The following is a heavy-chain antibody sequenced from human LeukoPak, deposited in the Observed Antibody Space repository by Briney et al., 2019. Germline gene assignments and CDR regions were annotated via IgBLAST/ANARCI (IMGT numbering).Heavy chain of an antibody. CDR1: RLTINNAW. D-gene: IGHD3-9*01. V-gene: IGHV3-15*07. CDR2: IKSRTDGGTT. Sequence: GGSLRLSCAVSRLTINNAWMNWVRQAPGKGLEWVGRIKSRTDGGTTDYAAPVKGRFIISRDDPKNTLYLQMNSLRIEDTAVYFCATGRSDILTGYSNWGQGTLVTVSS. CDR3: ATGRSDILTGYSN. J-gene: IGHJ4*02.